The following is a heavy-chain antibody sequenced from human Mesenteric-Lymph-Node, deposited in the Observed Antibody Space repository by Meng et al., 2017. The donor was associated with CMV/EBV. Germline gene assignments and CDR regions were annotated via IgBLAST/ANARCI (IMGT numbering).Heavy chain of an antibody. D-gene: IGHD3-10*01. V-gene: IGHV3-30*02. CDR3: AKDGSGSFLHY. CDR2: IRYDGSNE. Sequence: GESLKISCAASGFTFSNYGMHWVRQAPDKGLECVSFIRYDGSNEYYADSLKGRFTISRDNSKNTVYLQMNSLRAEDTALYYCAKDGSGSFLHYWGQGTLVTVSS. CDR1: GFTFSNYG. J-gene: IGHJ4*02.